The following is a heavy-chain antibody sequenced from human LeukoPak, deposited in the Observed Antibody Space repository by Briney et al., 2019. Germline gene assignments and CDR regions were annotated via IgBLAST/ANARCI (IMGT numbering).Heavy chain of an antibody. J-gene: IGHJ6*03. CDR1: GGTFSSYA. Sequence: GASVKVSFKASGGTFSSYAISWVRQAPGQGLEWMGGIIPIFGTANYAQKFQGRVTITADKSTSTAYMELSSLRSEDTAVYYCAGNTITMVRGALYYYYYYYMDVWGKGTTVTVSS. CDR3: AGNTITMVRGALYYYYYYYMDV. CDR2: IIPIFGTA. V-gene: IGHV1-69*06. D-gene: IGHD3-10*01.